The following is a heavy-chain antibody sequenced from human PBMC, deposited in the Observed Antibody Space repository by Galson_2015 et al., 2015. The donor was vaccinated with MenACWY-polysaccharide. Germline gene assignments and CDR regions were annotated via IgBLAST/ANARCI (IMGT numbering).Heavy chain of an antibody. CDR2: IKSKTDGGTT. D-gene: IGHD3-10*01. CDR1: GFTFSSYW. CDR3: TTDGGFGELLDEEFDY. J-gene: IGHJ4*02. Sequence: SLRLSCAASGFTFSSYWMSWVRQAPGKGLEWVGRIKSKTDGGTTDYAAPVKGRFTISRDDSKNTLYLQMNSLKTEDTAVYYCTTDGGFGELLDEEFDYWGQGTLVTVSS. V-gene: IGHV3-15*01.